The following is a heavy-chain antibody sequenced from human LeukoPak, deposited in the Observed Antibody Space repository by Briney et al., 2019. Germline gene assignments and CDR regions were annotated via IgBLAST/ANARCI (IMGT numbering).Heavy chain of an antibody. V-gene: IGHV1-69*05. CDR2: IIPIFGTA. Sequence: GASVKVSCEASGGTFSSYAISWVRQAPGQGLEWMGGIIPIFGTANYAQKFQGRVTITTDESTSTAYMELSSLRSEDTAVYYCAGGPFFNYDFWSGYKNYYYYMDVWGKGTTVTVSS. D-gene: IGHD3-3*01. CDR1: GGTFSSYA. CDR3: AGGPFFNYDFWSGYKNYYYYMDV. J-gene: IGHJ6*03.